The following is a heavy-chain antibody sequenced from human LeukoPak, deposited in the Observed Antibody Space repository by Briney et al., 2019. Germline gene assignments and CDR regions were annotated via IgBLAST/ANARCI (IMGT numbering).Heavy chain of an antibody. Sequence: SETLSLTCTVSGGSLSSGGDYWSWIRQHPGKGLEWIGYIYHSGSTNYNPSLRSRVTMSVDTSRNQFSLKLSSVTAADTAVYYCAVVLYYDSTGARFDYWGQGTQVTVSS. CDR2: IYHSGST. CDR1: GGSLSSGGDY. D-gene: IGHD3-22*01. CDR3: AVVLYYDSTGARFDY. V-gene: IGHV4-61*08. J-gene: IGHJ4*02.